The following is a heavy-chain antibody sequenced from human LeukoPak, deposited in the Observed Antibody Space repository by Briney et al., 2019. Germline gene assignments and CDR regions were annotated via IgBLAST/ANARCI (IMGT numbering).Heavy chain of an antibody. CDR3: ARRVSGSGSPITY. D-gene: IGHD3-10*01. V-gene: IGHV1-8*01. J-gene: IGHJ4*02. CDR1: GYTFTSYD. CDR2: MNPNSGNT. Sequence: ASVKVSCKASGYTFTSYDINWVRQATGQGLEWMGWMNPNSGNTGYAQKFQGRVTMTRNTSISTAYMALSSLRSEDTAVYYCARRVSGSGSPITYWGQGTLVTVSS.